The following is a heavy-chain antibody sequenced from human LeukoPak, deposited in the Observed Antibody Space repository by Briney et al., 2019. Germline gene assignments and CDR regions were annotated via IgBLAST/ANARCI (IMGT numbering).Heavy chain of an antibody. CDR1: GYSFTNYG. CDR3: ARVGRGCCSIRCYWEDWFDP. V-gene: IGHV1-18*01. D-gene: IGHD2-2*01. J-gene: IGHJ5*02. Sequence: GASVKVSCKASGYSFTNYGITWIREAPGQGPEWLGWISGYNANAHYAQNVQGRVTLTTDTSTNTAYMELRGLTSDDTAMYYCARVGRGCCSIRCYWEDWFDPWGQGTLVIVSS. CDR2: ISGYNANA.